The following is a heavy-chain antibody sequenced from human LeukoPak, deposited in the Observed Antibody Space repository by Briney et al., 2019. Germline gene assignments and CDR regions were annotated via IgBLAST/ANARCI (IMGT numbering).Heavy chain of an antibody. CDR2: IIPIFGTA. J-gene: IGHJ4*02. D-gene: IGHD1-26*01. CDR3: ALKVEAKGFFDY. CDR1: GHTFTGYY. V-gene: IGHV1-69*06. Sequence: SVRVSCKASGHTFTGYYMHWVRQAPGQGLEWMGGIIPIFGTANYAQKFQGRVTITADKSTSTAYMELSSLRSEDTAVYYCALKVEAKGFFDYWGQGTLVTVSS.